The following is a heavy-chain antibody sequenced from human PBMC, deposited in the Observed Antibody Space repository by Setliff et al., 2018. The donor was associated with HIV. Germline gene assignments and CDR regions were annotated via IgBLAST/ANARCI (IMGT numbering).Heavy chain of an antibody. V-gene: IGHV4-39*01. D-gene: IGHD2-2*02. Sequence: SETLSLTCTVSGGSISSSSYYWGWIRQPPGKGLEWIGSIYYSGSTYYNPSPKSRVTISVDTSKNQFSLKLSSVTAADTAVYYCARYCSSTSCYMGAFDIWGQGTMVTVSS. CDR2: IYYSGST. CDR1: GGSISSSSYY. CDR3: ARYCSSTSCYMGAFDI. J-gene: IGHJ3*02.